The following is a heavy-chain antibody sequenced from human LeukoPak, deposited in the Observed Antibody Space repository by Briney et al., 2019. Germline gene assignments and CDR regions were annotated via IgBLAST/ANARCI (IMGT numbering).Heavy chain of an antibody. Sequence: GGSLRLSCAASGFTFISYSMNWVRQAPGKGLEWVSGISGSGGRTYYADSVKGRFTISRDNSKNTLYLQMNSLRAEDTAIYYCAKDGGGYYTWAFDYWGQGTLVTVSS. D-gene: IGHD3-22*01. J-gene: IGHJ4*02. CDR2: ISGSGGRT. CDR1: GFTFISYS. V-gene: IGHV3-23*01. CDR3: AKDGGGYYTWAFDY.